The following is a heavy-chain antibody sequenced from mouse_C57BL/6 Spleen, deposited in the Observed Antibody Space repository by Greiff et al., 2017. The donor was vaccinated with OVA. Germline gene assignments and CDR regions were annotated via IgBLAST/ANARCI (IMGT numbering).Heavy chain of an antibody. CDR2: IDPSDSYT. CDR3: ARRLRAMDY. V-gene: IGHV1-69*01. J-gene: IGHJ4*01. CDR1: GYTFTSYW. Sequence: LVESGAELVMPGASVKLSCKASGYTFTSYWMHWVKQRPGQGLEWIGEIDPSDSYTNYNQKFKGKSTLTVDKSSSTAYMQLSSLTSEDSAVYYCARRLRAMDYWGQGTSVTVSS.